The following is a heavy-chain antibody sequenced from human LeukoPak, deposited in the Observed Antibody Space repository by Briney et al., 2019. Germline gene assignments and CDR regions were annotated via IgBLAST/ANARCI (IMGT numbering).Heavy chain of an antibody. D-gene: IGHD6-19*01. V-gene: IGHV3-30*04. J-gene: IGHJ4*02. CDR2: ISYDGSNK. CDR1: GFTFSSYA. CDR3: ATIAVADY. Sequence: GGSLRLSCAASGFTFSSYAMHWVRQAPGKGLEWVAVISYDGSNKYYADSVRGRFTISRDNSKNTLYLQMNSLRAEDTAVYYCATIAVADYWGQGTLVTVSS.